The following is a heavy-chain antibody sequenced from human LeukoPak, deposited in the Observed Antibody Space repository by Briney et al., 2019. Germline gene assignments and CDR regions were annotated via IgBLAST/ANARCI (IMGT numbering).Heavy chain of an antibody. V-gene: IGHV3-21*01. CDR1: GFTFSSYE. Sequence: NPGGSLRLSCAASGFTFSSYEMNWVRQAPGKGLEWVSSISSSRSYIYYADSVKGRFTISRDNAENSLYLQMNSLRAEDTAVYYCARDLGTTVTTYLDYWGQGTLVTVSS. D-gene: IGHD4-17*01. CDR3: ARDLGTTVTTYLDY. CDR2: ISSSRSYI. J-gene: IGHJ4*02.